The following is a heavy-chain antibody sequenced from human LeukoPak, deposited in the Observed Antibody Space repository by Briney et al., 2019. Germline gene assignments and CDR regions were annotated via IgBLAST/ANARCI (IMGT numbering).Heavy chain of an antibody. J-gene: IGHJ4*02. CDR3: ARARNHYYDSSGAFYDY. Sequence: GGSLRLSCAASGFTFSSYAMTWVRQAPGKGLEWVSDITGSGGSTYYADSVKGRFTISRDNSKNTLYLQMNGLRAEDTAVYYCARARNHYYDSSGAFYDYWGQGTLVTVPS. CDR1: GFTFSSYA. CDR2: ITGSGGST. D-gene: IGHD3-22*01. V-gene: IGHV3-23*01.